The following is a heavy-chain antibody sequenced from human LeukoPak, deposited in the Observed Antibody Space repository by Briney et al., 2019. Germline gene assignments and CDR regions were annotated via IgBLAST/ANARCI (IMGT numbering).Heavy chain of an antibody. V-gene: IGHV1-46*01. Sequence: GASVKVSCKASGYTFTSYYMHWVRQAPGQGLEWMGIINPSGGSTSYAQKFQGRVTMTRDTSTSTVYMELSSLRSEDTAVYYCARDRGMYYYGSGSYGDFDYWGQGTLVTVSS. CDR3: ARDRGMYYYGSGSYGDFDY. CDR1: GYTFTSYY. J-gene: IGHJ4*02. D-gene: IGHD3-10*01. CDR2: INPSGGST.